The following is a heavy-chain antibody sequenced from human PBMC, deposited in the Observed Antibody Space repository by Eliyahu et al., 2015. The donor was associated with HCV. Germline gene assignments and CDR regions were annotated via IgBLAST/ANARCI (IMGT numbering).Heavy chain of an antibody. V-gene: IGHV1-46*03. D-gene: IGHD5-24*01. J-gene: IGHJ4*02. CDR3: ARGSSWLQPPDY. Sequence: QVQLVQSGAEVKKPGASVKVSCKASGYPFPSYYMHWVRQAPGQGLEWMGIINPSGGSTTYAQMFQGRVTMTRDTSTSTVYMELSSLRSEDTAVYFCARGSSWLQPPDYWGQGTLVTVSS. CDR2: INPSGGST. CDR1: GYPFPSYY.